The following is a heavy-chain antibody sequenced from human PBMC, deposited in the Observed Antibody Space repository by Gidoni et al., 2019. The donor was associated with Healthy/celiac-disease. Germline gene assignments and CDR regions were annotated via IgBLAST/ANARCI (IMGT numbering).Heavy chain of an antibody. CDR3: AKDMGYIAARFILDY. CDR2: ISWDGGST. Sequence: EVQLVESGGVVVQPGGSLRLSCAASGFTFADYTRHCVRQAPGKGLEWVSLISWDGGSTYYADSVKGRFTISRDNNKNSLYLQMNSLRTEDTALYYCAKDMGYIAARFILDYWGQGTLVTVSS. J-gene: IGHJ4*02. CDR1: GFTFADYT. D-gene: IGHD6-6*01. V-gene: IGHV3-43*01.